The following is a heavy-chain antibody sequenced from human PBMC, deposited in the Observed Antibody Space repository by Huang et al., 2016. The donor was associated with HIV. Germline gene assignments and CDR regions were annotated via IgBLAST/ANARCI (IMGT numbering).Heavy chain of an antibody. CDR3: ARRYNSRRDY. V-gene: IGHV4-34*02. J-gene: IGHJ4*02. D-gene: IGHD3-22*01. Sequence: QVQLEQWGAGLLKASETLSLTCAVYGGSFSGYYWNWLRQAPGKGLEWVGEINNSGKTKYNPSLKSRVNRSVDTSKSQFSLYLTSLSAADTGTYFCARRYNSRRDYWGRGTLVTVHS. CDR2: INNSGKT. CDR1: GGSFSGYY.